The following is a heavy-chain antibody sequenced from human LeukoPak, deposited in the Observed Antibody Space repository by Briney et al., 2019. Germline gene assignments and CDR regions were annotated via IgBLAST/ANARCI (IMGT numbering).Heavy chain of an antibody. J-gene: IGHJ4*02. CDR2: IYTSGST. D-gene: IGHD6-19*01. Sequence: SETLSLTCTVSGVSISSYYWSWNRQPAGKGLEWIGRIYTSGSTNYNPSLKSRVTMSVDTSKNQFSLKLSSVTAADTAVYYCAAYSSGWYYFDYWGQGTLVTVSS. V-gene: IGHV4-4*07. CDR1: GVSISSYY. CDR3: AAYSSGWYYFDY.